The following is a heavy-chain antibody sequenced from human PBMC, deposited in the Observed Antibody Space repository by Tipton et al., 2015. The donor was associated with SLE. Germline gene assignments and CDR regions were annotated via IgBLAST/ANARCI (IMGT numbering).Heavy chain of an antibody. J-gene: IGHJ4*02. CDR1: GLAFSIYV. V-gene: IGHV3-48*03. CDR2: ISTSGSTI. D-gene: IGHD5-12*01. CDR3: AGRVPYSGYEY. Sequence: SLRLSCVASGLAFSIYVMVWVRQAPGKGLEWVSYISTSGSTIQYVDSVKGRFTISRDNAKNSLFLQMNSLGVDDTAVYYCAGRVPYSGYEYWGQGTLVTVSS.